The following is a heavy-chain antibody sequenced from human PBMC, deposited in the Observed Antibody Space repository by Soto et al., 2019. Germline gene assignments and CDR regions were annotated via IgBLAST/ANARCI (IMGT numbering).Heavy chain of an antibody. V-gene: IGHV4-59*08. Sequence: QVQLQESGPGLVKPSETLSLTCTVSGGSISSYYWSWIRQPPGKGLEWIGYIYYSGSTNYNPSLKSRVTISVDTSKNQFSLKLSSVTAADTAVYYCARSGGNSSGWYWMWYWGQGTLVTVSS. J-gene: IGHJ4*02. CDR3: ARSGGNSSGWYWMWY. D-gene: IGHD6-19*01. CDR1: GGSISSYY. CDR2: IYYSGST.